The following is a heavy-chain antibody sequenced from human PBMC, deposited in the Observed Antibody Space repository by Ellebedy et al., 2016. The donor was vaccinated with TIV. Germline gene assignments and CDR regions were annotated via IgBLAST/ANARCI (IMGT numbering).Heavy chain of an antibody. J-gene: IGHJ4*02. CDR2: IYSGAT. Sequence: GGSLRLSCAASGFTFSNYVMHWVRQAPGKGLEWVSGIYSGATHYADSVKGQFTISRDNSKNTLYLQMTSLRAEDTAVYYCAKDLHYWSAADYWGQGTLVTVSS. CDR3: AKDLHYWSAADY. D-gene: IGHD3-3*02. CDR1: GFTFSNYV. V-gene: IGHV3-23*03.